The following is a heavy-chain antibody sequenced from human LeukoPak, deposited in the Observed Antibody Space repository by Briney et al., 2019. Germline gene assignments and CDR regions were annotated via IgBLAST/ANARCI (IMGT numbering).Heavy chain of an antibody. CDR1: GGSISSSSYY. CDR2: IYYSGST. Sequence: KPSETLSLTCTVSGGSISSSSYYWGWIRQPPGKGLEWIGSIYYSGSTYYNPSLKGRVTISADTSKNQFSLKLSSVTAADTAVYYCASWYSSGWYFDYWGQGTLVTVSS. CDR3: ASWYSSGWYFDY. V-gene: IGHV4-39*01. J-gene: IGHJ4*02. D-gene: IGHD6-19*01.